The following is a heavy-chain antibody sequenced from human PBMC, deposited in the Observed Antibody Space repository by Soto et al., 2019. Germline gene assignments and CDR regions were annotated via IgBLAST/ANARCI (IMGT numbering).Heavy chain of an antibody. V-gene: IGHV1-2*04. CDR3: ARQVGYYVVRAGMDV. Sequence: GASVKASCKASRYTFTSYDINWVRQAPGQGLEWMGWINPNSGGTNYAQKFQGWVTMTRDTSISTAYMELSRLRSDDTAVYYCARQVGYYVVRAGMDVWGQGTTVTVSS. D-gene: IGHD2-8*02. CDR1: RYTFTSYD. CDR2: INPNSGGT. J-gene: IGHJ6*02.